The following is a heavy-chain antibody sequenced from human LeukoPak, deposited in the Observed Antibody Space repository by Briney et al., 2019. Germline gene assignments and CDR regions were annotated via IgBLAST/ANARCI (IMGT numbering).Heavy chain of an antibody. Sequence: PGGSLRLSCAASGFTFDDYGMSWVRQAPGKGLEWVSGINWNGGSTGYADSVKGRFTISRDNAKNSLYLQMNSLRAEDTALYCCASGLIAAAGTAGYWGQGTLVTVSS. D-gene: IGHD6-13*01. CDR1: GFTFDDYG. CDR3: ASGLIAAAGTAGY. V-gene: IGHV3-20*04. CDR2: INWNGGST. J-gene: IGHJ4*02.